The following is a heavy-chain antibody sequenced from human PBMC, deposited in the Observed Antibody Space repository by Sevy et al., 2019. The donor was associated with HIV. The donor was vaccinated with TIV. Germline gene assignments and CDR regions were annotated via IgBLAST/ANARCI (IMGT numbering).Heavy chain of an antibody. CDR1: GFTFSYYN. CDR3: AGRLHYYDSPSAY. CDR2: ISSGSSYV. D-gene: IGHD3-22*01. V-gene: IGHV3-21*01. Sequence: GGSLRLSCAASGFTFSYYNMNWVRQAPGKGLEWVSSISSGSSYVYHADSVKGRFTISRDNAKNSLYLQMNSLRTEDAAVYYCAGRLHYYDSPSAYWGQGTQVTVSS. J-gene: IGHJ4*02.